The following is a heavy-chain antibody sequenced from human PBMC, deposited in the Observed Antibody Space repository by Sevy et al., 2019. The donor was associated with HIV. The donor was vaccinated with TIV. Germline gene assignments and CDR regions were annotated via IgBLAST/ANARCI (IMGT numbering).Heavy chain of an antibody. CDR3: AKNRVGSYPDY. Sequence: GGSLRLSCTASGFTFSSYAMSWVRQAPGKGLEWVSTISGSGGNRYYADSLKGRFTISRDNSRNTVILQMTNLRAEDTAVYYCAKNRVGSYPDYWGQGTLVTVSS. CDR2: ISGSGGNR. D-gene: IGHD1-26*01. CDR1: GFTFSSYA. J-gene: IGHJ4*02. V-gene: IGHV3-23*01.